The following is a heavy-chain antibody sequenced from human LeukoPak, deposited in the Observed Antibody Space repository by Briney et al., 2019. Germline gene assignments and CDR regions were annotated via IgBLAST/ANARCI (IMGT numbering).Heavy chain of an antibody. D-gene: IGHD6-13*01. Sequence: SETLSLTCTVSGGSMSSYYWSWIRQPPGKGLEWIGYIYYTGSTNYNPSLKSRVTISVDTSKNQFSLKLSSVTAADTAVYYCARPPGIAARGLRPYYYYMDVWGKGTTVSVSS. CDR2: IYYTGST. V-gene: IGHV4-59*12. J-gene: IGHJ6*03. CDR3: ARPPGIAARGLRPYYYYMDV. CDR1: GGSMSSYY.